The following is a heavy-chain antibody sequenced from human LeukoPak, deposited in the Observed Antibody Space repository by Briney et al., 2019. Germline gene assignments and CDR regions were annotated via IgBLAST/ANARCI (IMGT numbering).Heavy chain of an antibody. V-gene: IGHV3-74*01. J-gene: IGHJ4*02. Sequence: GGSLRLSCAASGFTFSRDWMHWVRQAPGKGLVWVSRADYDGSDTSYADSVRGRFTISRDNAKSTLYLQMNSLSAEDTAVYYCATLAAAGTNYWGQGTLVTVSS. CDR1: GFTFSRDW. CDR2: ADYDGSDT. CDR3: ATLAAAGTNY. D-gene: IGHD6-13*01.